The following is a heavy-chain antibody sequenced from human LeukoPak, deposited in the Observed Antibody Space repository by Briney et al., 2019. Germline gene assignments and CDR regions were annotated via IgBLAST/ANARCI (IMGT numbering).Heavy chain of an antibody. CDR1: GGSISSYY. CDR2: ISTSGST. Sequence: PSETLSLTCTVSGGSISSYYWSWIRQPAGKGLESIGHISTSGSTYYNPSLKSRVTISVDTSKNQFSLKLSSVTAADTAVYYCARETAGRYCSSTSCYLNWFDPWGQGTLVTVSS. J-gene: IGHJ5*02. V-gene: IGHV4-4*07. CDR3: ARETAGRYCSSTSCYLNWFDP. D-gene: IGHD2-2*01.